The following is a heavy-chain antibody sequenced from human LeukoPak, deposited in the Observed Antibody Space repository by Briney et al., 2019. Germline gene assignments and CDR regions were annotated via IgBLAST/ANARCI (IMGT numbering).Heavy chain of an antibody. CDR3: ARKATLPGIPGWSDP. D-gene: IGHD1-14*01. J-gene: IGHJ5*02. V-gene: IGHV3-23*01. CDR2: ISASGDST. Sequence: PGGSLRLSCAASGFTFSSHPMRWVRQAPGKGLEWVSSISASGDSTYYADSVKGRFTISRDSANNMVYLQMHSLRAEDTAIFYCARKATLPGIPGWSDPWGQGTLVTVSS. CDR1: GFTFSSHP.